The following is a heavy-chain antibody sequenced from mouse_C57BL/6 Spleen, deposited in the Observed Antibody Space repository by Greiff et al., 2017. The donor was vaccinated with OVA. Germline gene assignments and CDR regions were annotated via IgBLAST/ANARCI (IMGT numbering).Heavy chain of an antibody. CDR3: ARKGYYGSSLYYFDY. D-gene: IGHD1-1*01. Sequence: QVQLQQPGAELVKPGASVKLSCKASGYTFTSYWMQWVKQRPGQGLEWIGEIDPSDSYTNYNHKFKGKATLTVDTSSSTAYMQLSSLTSEDSAVYYCARKGYYGSSLYYFDYWGQGTTLTVSS. J-gene: IGHJ2*01. CDR2: IDPSDSYT. V-gene: IGHV1-50*01. CDR1: GYTFTSYW.